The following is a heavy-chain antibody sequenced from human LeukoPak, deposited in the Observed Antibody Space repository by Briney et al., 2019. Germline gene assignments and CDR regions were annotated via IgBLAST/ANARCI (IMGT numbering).Heavy chain of an antibody. CDR1: GFTFSSYA. CDR3: ARGVRGVKNYGMDV. D-gene: IGHD3-10*01. J-gene: IGHJ6*02. CDR2: ISSNGGST. V-gene: IGHV3-64*01. Sequence: GGSLRLSCAASGFTFSSYAMHWVRQAPGKGLEYVSAISSNGGSTYYANSVKGRFTISRDNSKNTLYLQMGSLRAEDMAVYYCARGVRGVKNYGMDVWGQGTTVTVSS.